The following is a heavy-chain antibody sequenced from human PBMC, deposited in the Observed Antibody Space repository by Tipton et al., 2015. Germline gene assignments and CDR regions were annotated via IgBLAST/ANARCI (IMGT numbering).Heavy chain of an antibody. CDR3: ARDRVGVAGVDFDY. D-gene: IGHD6-19*01. V-gene: IGHV1-18*01. CDR2: ISAYNGNT. J-gene: IGHJ4*01. CDR1: GYTLTSYD. Sequence: QLVQSGPEVKEPGASVKVSCKASGYTLTSYDINWVRQATGQGLQWMGWISAYNGNTNYGETLQGRVTMTTDTSTSTAYMELRSLRSDDTAIYYCARDRVGVAGVDFDYWGQGTLVSVSS.